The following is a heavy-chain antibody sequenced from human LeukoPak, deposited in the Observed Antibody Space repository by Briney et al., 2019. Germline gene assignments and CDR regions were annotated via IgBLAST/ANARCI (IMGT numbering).Heavy chain of an antibody. CDR2: IIPNTGGT. J-gene: IGHJ4*02. CDR1: GYSFSVFY. CDR3: AREWLIVVTGTGHLDY. Sequence: ASVKVSCKASGYSFSVFYMHWVRQAPGQGLEWMGWIIPNTGGTNYAQKFQGRVTMTRDTTISTAYMELSSLRSDDTAVYYCAREWLIVVTGTGHLDYWGQGTLVTVSS. D-gene: IGHD6-19*01. V-gene: IGHV1-2*02.